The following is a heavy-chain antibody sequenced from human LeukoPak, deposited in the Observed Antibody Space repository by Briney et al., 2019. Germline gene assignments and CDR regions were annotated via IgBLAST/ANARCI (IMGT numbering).Heavy chain of an antibody. CDR3: ARDPSAVVTPDDAFDI. Sequence: ASVKVSCKASGYTFTSYYMHWVRQAPGQGLEWMGIINPSGGSTSYAQKFQGRVTMTRDTSTSTVYMELSSLRSEDTAVYYCARDPSAVVTPDDAFDIWGQGTMVTVSS. D-gene: IGHD4-23*01. CDR2: INPSGGST. J-gene: IGHJ3*02. V-gene: IGHV1-46*01. CDR1: GYTFTSYY.